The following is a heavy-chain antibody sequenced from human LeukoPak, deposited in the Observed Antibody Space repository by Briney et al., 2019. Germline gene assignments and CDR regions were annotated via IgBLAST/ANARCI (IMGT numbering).Heavy chain of an antibody. CDR3: ARDVYYYGMDV. V-gene: IGHV3-33*01. CDR2: IWYDGSNK. Sequence: GGSLRLSCAASGFTFSSYGMHWVRQAPGKGLEWVAVIWYDGSNKYYADSVKGRFTISRDNSKNTLYLQMNSLRAEDTAVYYCARDVYYYGMDVRGQGTTVTVSS. CDR1: GFTFSSYG. J-gene: IGHJ6*02.